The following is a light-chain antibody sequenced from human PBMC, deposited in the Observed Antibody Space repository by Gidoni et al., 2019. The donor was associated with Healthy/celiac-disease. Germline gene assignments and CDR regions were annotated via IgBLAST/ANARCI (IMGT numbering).Light chain of an antibody. J-gene: IGKJ1*01. CDR1: LSGLYSSNNKNY. V-gene: IGKV4-1*01. CDR3: QQYYSSPWT. CDR2: WAS. Sequence: DIVMTQSPDSLAVSLGESATINCKSNLSGLYSSNNKNYLAWFQQKPGQPPKLLIYWASTRESGVPDRFSGSGSGTDFTLTISSLQAEDVAVYYCQQYYSSPWTFGQGTKVEIK.